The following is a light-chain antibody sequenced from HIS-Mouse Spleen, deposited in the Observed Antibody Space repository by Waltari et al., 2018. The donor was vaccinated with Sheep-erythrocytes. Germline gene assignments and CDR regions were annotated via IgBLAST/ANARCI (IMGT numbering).Light chain of an antibody. CDR2: GAS. CDR1: QSVSSSY. Sequence: IVLTQSPGTLSLSQGERATLPCRASQSVSSSYLAWYQQKPGQAPRLLIYGASSRATGIPDRFSGSGSGTDFTLTISRLEPEDFAVYYCQQYGSSPTFGQGTKLEIK. V-gene: IGKV3-20*01. J-gene: IGKJ2*01. CDR3: QQYGSSPT.